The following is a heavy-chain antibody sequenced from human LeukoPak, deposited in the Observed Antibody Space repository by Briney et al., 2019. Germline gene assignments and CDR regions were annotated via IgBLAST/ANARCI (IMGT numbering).Heavy chain of an antibody. V-gene: IGHV3-30*03. CDR1: GYSISSGY. Sequence: LSLTCTVSGYSISSGYYWGWIRQPPGKGLEWVAVIADDGKDKHYVESVKGRFTISRDNSKNTLYLQMNSLRVEDTAVYYCARDRHIAAAGYYFDYWGQGTLVTVSS. J-gene: IGHJ4*02. CDR2: IADDGKDK. D-gene: IGHD6-25*01. CDR3: ARDRHIAAAGYYFDY.